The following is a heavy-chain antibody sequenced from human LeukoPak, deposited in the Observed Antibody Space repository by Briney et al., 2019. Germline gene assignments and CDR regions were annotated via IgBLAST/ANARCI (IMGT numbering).Heavy chain of an antibody. J-gene: IGHJ4*02. D-gene: IGHD7-27*01. CDR3: ARAHVSNWGFDS. CDR2: ISPKSGGT. V-gene: IGHV1-2*06. Sequence: GASVKVSCKASGYTFIDYYIHWVRQAPGQGLEWMGRISPKSGGTNYAQRFQGRVTMTRDTSVTTAYMELSRLRSDDAAVYYCARAHVSNWGFDSWGQGTLVTVSS. CDR1: GYTFIDYY.